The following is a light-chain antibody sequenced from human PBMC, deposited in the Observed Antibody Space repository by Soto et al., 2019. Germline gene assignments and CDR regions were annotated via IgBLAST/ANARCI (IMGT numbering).Light chain of an antibody. Sequence: EIVLTQSPATLSLSPGERATLSCRASQSVSSYLAWYQQKPGQAPRLLIYDAPNRATGIPARFSGSGSGTDFTLTISSLEPEDFAVYYCQQRSNCPWTFGQGTKVEIK. CDR2: DAP. J-gene: IGKJ1*01. V-gene: IGKV3-11*01. CDR3: QQRSNCPWT. CDR1: QSVSSY.